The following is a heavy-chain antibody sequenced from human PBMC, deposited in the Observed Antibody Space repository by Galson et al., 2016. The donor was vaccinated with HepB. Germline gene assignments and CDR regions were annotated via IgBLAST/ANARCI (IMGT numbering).Heavy chain of an antibody. D-gene: IGHD2-21*02. CDR2: IWNDGSNR. CDR3: AKLDCGRDCPRDD. V-gene: IGHV3-30*02. J-gene: IGHJ4*02. Sequence: LRLSCAASGFTFSNYGMHWVRQAPGKGLEWVALIWNDGSNRYYADSVKGRFTISRDNSKNTLFLQMNSLRVEDTAVYYCAKLDCGRDCPRDDWGQGTQVTVS. CDR1: GFTFSNYG.